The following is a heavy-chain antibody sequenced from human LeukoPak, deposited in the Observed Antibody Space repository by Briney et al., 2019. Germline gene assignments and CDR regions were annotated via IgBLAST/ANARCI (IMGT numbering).Heavy chain of an antibody. J-gene: IGHJ4*02. D-gene: IGHD3-22*01. CDR3: ASMSDYDSSGYYYPYFDY. CDR2: IYHSGST. V-gene: IGHV4-39*07. Sequence: SETLSLTCTVSGGSISSSSYYWGWIRQPPGKGLEWIGSIYHSGSTYYNPSLKSRVTISVDTSKNQFSLKLSSVTAADTAVYYCASMSDYDSSGYYYPYFDYWGQGTLVTVSS. CDR1: GGSISSSSYY.